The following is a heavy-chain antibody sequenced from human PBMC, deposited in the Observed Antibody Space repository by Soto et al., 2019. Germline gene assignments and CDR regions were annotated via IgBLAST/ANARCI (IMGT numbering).Heavy chain of an antibody. CDR3: ARVAGISYYNHMDV. CDR2: IFSSGSP. J-gene: IGHJ6*03. CDR1: GVSLTTYY. V-gene: IGHV4-59*01. D-gene: IGHD1-20*01. Sequence: QVHLQESGPGLVRPSETLSLTCTVSGVSLTTYYWSWIRLPPGGGLEWIGYIFSSGSPNYNPSLRSRVTMSVETSNNQFSLKMSSVTAADTAVYYCARVAGISYYNHMDVWGKGTTVTVSS.